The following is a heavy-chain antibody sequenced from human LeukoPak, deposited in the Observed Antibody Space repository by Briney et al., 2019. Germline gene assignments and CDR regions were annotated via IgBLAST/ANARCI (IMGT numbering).Heavy chain of an antibody. V-gene: IGHV3-21*01. CDR3: TRRSYGDYGY. CDR2: INSGSNSI. J-gene: IGHJ4*02. Sequence: GGSLRLSCAASGFIFRSFTMNWVRQAPGKGLEWVSSINSGSNSIYYADSVKGRFTISRDNAKNSLYLQMNSLRAEDTAVYYCTRRSYGDYGYWGQGALVTVSS. CDR1: GFIFRSFT. D-gene: IGHD4-17*01.